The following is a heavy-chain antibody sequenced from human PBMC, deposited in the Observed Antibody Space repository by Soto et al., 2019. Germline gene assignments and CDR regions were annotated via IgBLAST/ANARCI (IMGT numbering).Heavy chain of an antibody. Sequence: EVQLVESGGGLLQPGGSLRLSCAASGFTFSNHWIHWVRQAPGKGLVWVSRISSDGSVATYADSVKGRFTISRDNAKNTLYLQMNSLRAEDTAVYHCASAVANTRNGLDIWGPGTMVTVSS. J-gene: IGHJ3*02. V-gene: IGHV3-74*01. CDR2: ISSDGSVA. D-gene: IGHD5-12*01. CDR1: GFTFSNHW. CDR3: ASAVANTRNGLDI.